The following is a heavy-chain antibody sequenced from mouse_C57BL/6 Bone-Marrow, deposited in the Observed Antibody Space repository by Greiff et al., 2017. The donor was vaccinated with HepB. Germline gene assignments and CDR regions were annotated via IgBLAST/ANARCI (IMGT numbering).Heavy chain of an antibody. J-gene: IGHJ2*01. D-gene: IGHD2-4*01. CDR1: GYSITSGYY. V-gene: IGHV3-6*01. CDR3: ALNYEYEGGGFFY. Sequence: EVQLVESGPGLVKPSQSLSLTCSVTGYSITSGYYWNGIRQFPGNKLEWMGFISYDGRNNNNPKLKNRITITRDTSKNQFFLKLNSVTTEDTATYYTALNYEYEGGGFFYWGQSTTLTVSS. CDR2: ISYDGRN.